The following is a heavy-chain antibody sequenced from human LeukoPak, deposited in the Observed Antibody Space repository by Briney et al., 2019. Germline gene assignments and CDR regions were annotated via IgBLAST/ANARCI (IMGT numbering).Heavy chain of an antibody. V-gene: IGHV3-23*01. D-gene: IGHD2-15*01. CDR2: LSGSGGST. CDR1: GFTFSSFA. Sequence: QSGGSLRLSCSASGFTFSSFAMSWVRPAPGNGLEWVLALSGSGGSTYYAGSVKGRFTISRYKSKNTLYLQMNSLRAEDTAVYYCARVKRDCSGGSCYSYDYWGQGTLVTVSS. J-gene: IGHJ4*02. CDR3: ARVKRDCSGGSCYSYDY.